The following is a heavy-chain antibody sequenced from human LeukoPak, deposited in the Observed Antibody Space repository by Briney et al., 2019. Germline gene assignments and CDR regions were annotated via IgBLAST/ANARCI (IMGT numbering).Heavy chain of an antibody. J-gene: IGHJ4*02. V-gene: IGHV1-2*02. CDR3: ARGVGATSVYFDY. CDR2: INPNSGGT. Sequence: GASVKVSCKASGGTFSSYAISWVRQAPGQGLEWMGWINPNSGGTNYAQKFQGRVTMTRDTSISTAYMELSRLRSDDTAVYYCARGVGATSVYFDYWGQGTLVTVSS. D-gene: IGHD1-26*01. CDR1: GGTFSSYA.